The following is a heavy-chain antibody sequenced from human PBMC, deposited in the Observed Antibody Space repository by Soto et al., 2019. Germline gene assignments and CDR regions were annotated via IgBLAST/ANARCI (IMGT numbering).Heavy chain of an antibody. CDR3: ARDRSHYYDSSGPAGFFDY. D-gene: IGHD3-22*01. J-gene: IGHJ4*02. CDR2: IIPIFGTA. Sequence: SVKVSCKASGVTFSSYAISWVRQAPGQGLEWMGGIIPIFGTANYAQKFQGRVTITADKSTSTAYMELSSLRSEDTAVYYCARDRSHYYDSSGPAGFFDYWGQGTLVTVSS. CDR1: GVTFSSYA. V-gene: IGHV1-69*06.